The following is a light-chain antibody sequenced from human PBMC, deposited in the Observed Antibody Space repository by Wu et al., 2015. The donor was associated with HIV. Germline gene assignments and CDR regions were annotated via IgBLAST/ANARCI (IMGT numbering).Light chain of an antibody. CDR1: QSVSGT. CDR2: DAS. Sequence: EIVLTQSPATLSFSPGERATLFCRASQSVSGTLAWYQQKLGQAPRLLIYDASNRATGIPDRFSGGGSVTDFTLTISRLEPEDFAVYYCQQYGSSPITFGQGTRLEIK. V-gene: IGKV3-20*01. CDR3: QQYGSSPIT. J-gene: IGKJ5*01.